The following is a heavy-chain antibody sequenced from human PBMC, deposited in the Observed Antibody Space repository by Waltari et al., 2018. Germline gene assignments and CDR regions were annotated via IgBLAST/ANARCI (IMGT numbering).Heavy chain of an antibody. CDR2: IYYSGST. CDR3: ARETAYYYDSSGYYYMDV. V-gene: IGHV4-59*01. J-gene: IGHJ6*03. D-gene: IGHD3-22*01. CDR1: GGSISSYY. Sequence: QVQLQESGPGLVKPSETLSLTCTVSGGSISSYYCSWIRQPPGKGLEWIGYIYYSGSTNYNPSLKSRVTISVDTSKNQFSLKLSSVTAADTAVYYCARETAYYYDSSGYYYMDVWGKGTTVTVSS.